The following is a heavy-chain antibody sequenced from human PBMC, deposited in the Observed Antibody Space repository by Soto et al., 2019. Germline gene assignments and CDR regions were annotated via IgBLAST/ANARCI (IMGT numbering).Heavy chain of an antibody. CDR1: GFTFDDYA. Sequence: EVQLVESGGGLVQPGRSLRLSCAASGFTFDDYAMHCVRQAPGKGLEWVSGISWNSGSIGYADSVKGRFTISRDNAKNSLYLQMNSLRAEDTALYYCAKDRGGVGATTLAPFDYWGQGTLVTVSS. D-gene: IGHD1-26*01. CDR2: ISWNSGSI. CDR3: AKDRGGVGATTLAPFDY. V-gene: IGHV3-9*01. J-gene: IGHJ4*02.